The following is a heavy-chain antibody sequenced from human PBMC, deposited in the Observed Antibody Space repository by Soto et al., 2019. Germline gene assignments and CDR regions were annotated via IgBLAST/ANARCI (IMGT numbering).Heavy chain of an antibody. CDR2: IIPILGIA. V-gene: IGHV1-69*04. J-gene: IGHJ6*03. CDR3: ARDKLKVPAAIRIDYYYYMDV. Sequence: QVQLVHSGAEVKKPGSSVKVSCKASGGTFSSYTISWVRQAPGQGLEWMGRIIPILGIANYAQKFQGRVTITADKSTSTAYMELSSLRSEDTAVYYCARDKLKVPAAIRIDYYYYMDVWGKGTTVTVSS. CDR1: GGTFSSYT. D-gene: IGHD2-2*01.